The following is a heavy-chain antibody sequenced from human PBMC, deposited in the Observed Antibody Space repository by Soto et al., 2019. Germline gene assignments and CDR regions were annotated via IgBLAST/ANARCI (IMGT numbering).Heavy chain of an antibody. D-gene: IGHD3-22*01. V-gene: IGHV4-34*01. CDR2: INLSGGT. Sequence: LSLTCAVYGGSFSDYYWSWIRQPPGKGLEWIGEINLSGGTKYNPSLKSRVTISVDTSKNQFSLNLSSVTAADTAVYYCARRGDYYDSSGDAFDIWGQGTMVTVSS. J-gene: IGHJ3*02. CDR3: ARRGDYYDSSGDAFDI. CDR1: GGSFSDYY.